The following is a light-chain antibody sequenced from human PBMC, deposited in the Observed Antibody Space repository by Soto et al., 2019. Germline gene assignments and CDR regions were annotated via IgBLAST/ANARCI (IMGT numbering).Light chain of an antibody. V-gene: IGKV3-15*01. CDR3: QHYDRSPPT. CDR1: RAIGTN. J-gene: IGKJ1*01. CDR2: DAS. Sequence: EVVMTQSPATLSVSPGEGATLSCRATRAIGTNLGWYQQKPGQAPRLLIYDASVRDTGIPARFSGSGSGTEFTLTITSLQSEDFAVYYCQHYDRSPPTFGQGTKVEI.